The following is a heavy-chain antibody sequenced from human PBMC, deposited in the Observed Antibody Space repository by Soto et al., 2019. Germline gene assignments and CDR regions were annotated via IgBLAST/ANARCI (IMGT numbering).Heavy chain of an antibody. D-gene: IGHD3-22*01. CDR3: ARDSKDYYDGRGYRRD. J-gene: IGHJ4*02. Sequence: QVQLQESGPGLVKPSQTLSLTCTVSGGSISSGGYYWSWIRQHPGKGLEWIGYIYYSGSTYYNPSLKSRVTRSVDTTKNQCSPKLSSVTAADTAVYDCARDSKDYYDGRGYRRDWGQGTLVTVSS. CDR1: GGSISSGGYY. V-gene: IGHV4-31*03. CDR2: IYYSGST.